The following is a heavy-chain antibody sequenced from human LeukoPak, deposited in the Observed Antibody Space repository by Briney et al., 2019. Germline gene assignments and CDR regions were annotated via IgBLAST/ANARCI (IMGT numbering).Heavy chain of an antibody. Sequence: SGPTLVHPTQTLTLTCTFSGFSLSTSGMCVSWIRQPPGKALEWLARIDWDDDKYYSTSLKTRLTISKDTSKNQVVLTMTNMDPVDTATYYCARIRDSSGWGYYFDYWGQGTLITVSS. CDR1: GFSLSTSGMC. J-gene: IGHJ4*02. V-gene: IGHV2-70*11. CDR3: ARIRDSSGWGYYFDY. CDR2: IDWDDDK. D-gene: IGHD6-19*01.